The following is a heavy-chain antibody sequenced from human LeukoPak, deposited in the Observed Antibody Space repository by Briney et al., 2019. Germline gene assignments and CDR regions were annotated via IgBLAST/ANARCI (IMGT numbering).Heavy chain of an antibody. CDR2: INPNGGDT. CDR1: GYTFISYF. V-gene: IGHV1-46*01. D-gene: IGHD1-7*01. CDR3: ARVLNWSYDY. J-gene: IGHJ4*02. Sequence: ASVKVSCKASGYTFISYFIHWVGQAPGQGVEWMGMINPNGGDTSYSQNFQGRVTMTTDTSTSTVYMELSSLRSEDTALYYCARVLNWSYDYWGQGTLVTVSS.